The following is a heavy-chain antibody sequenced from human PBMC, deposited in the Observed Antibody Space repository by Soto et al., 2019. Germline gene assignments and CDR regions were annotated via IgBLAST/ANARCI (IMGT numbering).Heavy chain of an antibody. CDR1: GYTFTSYG. J-gene: IGHJ6*02. Sequence: ASVKVSCKASGYTFTSYGISWVRQAPGQGLEWMGWISAYNGNTNYAQKLQGRVTMTTDTSTSTAYMELRSLRSDDTAVYYCARSSGSDPYYYYGMDVWGQGTTVTVS. CDR2: ISAYNGNT. V-gene: IGHV1-18*04. D-gene: IGHD3-10*01. CDR3: ARSSGSDPYYYYGMDV.